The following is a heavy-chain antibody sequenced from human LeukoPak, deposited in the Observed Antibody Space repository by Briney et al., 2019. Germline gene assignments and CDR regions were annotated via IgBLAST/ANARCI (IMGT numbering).Heavy chain of an antibody. J-gene: IGHJ4*02. D-gene: IGHD3-22*01. CDR1: GFTFSSYS. Sequence: GGSLRLSCAASGFTFSSYSMNWVRQPPGKGLEWVSSISSSSSYIYYADSVKGRFTISRDNAKNSLYLQMNSLRAEDTAVYYCARDRARSYYYDSSGYYSPFDYWGQGTLVTVSS. V-gene: IGHV3-21*01. CDR2: ISSSSSYI. CDR3: ARDRARSYYYDSSGYYSPFDY.